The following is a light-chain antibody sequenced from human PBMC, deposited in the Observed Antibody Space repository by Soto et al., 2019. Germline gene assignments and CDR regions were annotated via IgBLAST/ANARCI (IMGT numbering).Light chain of an antibody. V-gene: IGKV3-20*01. CDR3: HHYDNSPPFP. CDR1: QSISNRY. CDR2: GAS. J-gene: IGKJ3*01. Sequence: EIVLTQSPGTLSLSPGERAIHSCRAIQSISNRYLAWYQQMPGRAPRLLIHGASSRAAGIPDRFSGSGSGTDFTLTINRLEPEDFAVYYCHHYDNSPPFPFGPGTKVDIK.